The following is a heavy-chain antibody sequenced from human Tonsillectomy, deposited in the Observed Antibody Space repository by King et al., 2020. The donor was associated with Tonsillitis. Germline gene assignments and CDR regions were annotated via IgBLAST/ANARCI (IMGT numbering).Heavy chain of an antibody. D-gene: IGHD1-26*01. J-gene: IGHJ4*02. CDR1: GFTFSSYG. CDR3: AKDLYSGSSPYYFDH. CDR2: ISFDSSTE. V-gene: IGHV3-30*18. Sequence: VQLVESGGGVVQPGRSLRLSCAASGFTFSSYGMHWVRQAPGKGLEWVAIISFDSSTEYYAESLKGRFTISRDNSKNMLSLQMNSLRAEDTAVYYCAKDLYSGSSPYYFDHWGQGTLVTVS.